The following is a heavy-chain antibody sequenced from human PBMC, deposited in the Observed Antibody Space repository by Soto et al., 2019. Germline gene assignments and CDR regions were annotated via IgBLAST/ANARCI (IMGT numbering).Heavy chain of an antibody. CDR1: GDTFTANY. V-gene: IGHV1-2*02. CDR3: ARDLAKGGGSAGFDY. Sequence: ASVKVSCKASGDTFTANYIHGVLQSALQGFEWMGWINPKSGGTKYPQKFQGRVTMTRDTSLSTVYMTLTRLTSDDTAVYYCARDLAKGGGSAGFDYWGQGTLVTVSS. D-gene: IGHD1-26*01. CDR2: INPKSGGT. J-gene: IGHJ4*02.